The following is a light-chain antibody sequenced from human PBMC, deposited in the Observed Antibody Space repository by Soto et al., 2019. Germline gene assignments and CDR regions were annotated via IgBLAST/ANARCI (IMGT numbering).Light chain of an antibody. CDR1: QSVSSN. CDR3: QQYYNWPRT. Sequence: ETVMTQSPATLSVSPGERATLSCRASQSVSSNLAWYQQKPGQPPRLLIYGASTRATGIPDRFSGSGSGTEFTLTVSSLQSEDFAVYYCQQYYNWPRTFGQGTKVDNK. CDR2: GAS. V-gene: IGKV3-15*01. J-gene: IGKJ1*01.